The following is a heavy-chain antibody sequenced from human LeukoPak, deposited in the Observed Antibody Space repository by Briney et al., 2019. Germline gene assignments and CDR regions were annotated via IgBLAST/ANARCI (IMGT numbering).Heavy chain of an antibody. Sequence: GACVKVSCKTSGYTLTNYYINGVRHAPGQGPEWMGWINPKGGGKNYPQQFKGSATMTRDMPMSTVYMDRTRLSSGDTLMFYVASGIDLRWLGDQLGDYFYYWGQGSLRTVSS. D-gene: IGHD3-10*01. V-gene: IGHV1-2*02. CDR2: INPKGGGK. J-gene: IGHJ4*02. CDR3: ASGIDLRWLGDQLGDYFYY. CDR1: GYTLTNYY.